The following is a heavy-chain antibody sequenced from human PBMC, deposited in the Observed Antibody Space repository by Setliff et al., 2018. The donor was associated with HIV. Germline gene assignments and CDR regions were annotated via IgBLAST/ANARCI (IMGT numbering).Heavy chain of an antibody. V-gene: IGHV3-66*01. J-gene: IGHJ4*02. Sequence: HPGGSLRLSCAASGFTVSSKYMTWVRQAPGKGLGGVSVIYSDGTTYYADSVKGRFTISRDNSKNTLYLQMDSLRGDDTAIYYCTGRTSGYHYVVYWGQGTLVTVSS. D-gene: IGHD3-22*01. CDR3: TGRTSGYHYVVY. CDR1: GFTVSSKY. CDR2: IYSDGTT.